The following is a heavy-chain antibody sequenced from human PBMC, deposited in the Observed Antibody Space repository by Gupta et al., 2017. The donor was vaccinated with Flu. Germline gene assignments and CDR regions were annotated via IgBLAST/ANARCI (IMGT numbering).Heavy chain of an antibody. J-gene: IGHJ5*02. CDR1: GFIFSSYG. CDR2: IWYDGTNK. CDR3: ARQGGSGASPYSAGSWFDP. D-gene: IGHD2-15*01. Sequence: QVQLVESGGGVVQPGTSLRLSCAASGFIFSSYGMHWVRQAPGKGLEWVAVIWYDGTNKYYADSVKGRFTISRDNSKNTLYLQMNSLRAEDTAVYYCARQGGSGASPYSAGSWFDPWGQGTLVTVSS. V-gene: IGHV3-33*01.